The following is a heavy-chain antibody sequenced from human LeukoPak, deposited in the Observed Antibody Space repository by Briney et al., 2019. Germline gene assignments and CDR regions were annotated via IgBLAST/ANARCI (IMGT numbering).Heavy chain of an antibody. J-gene: IGHJ4*02. D-gene: IGHD4-11*01. CDR1: GFFISSGYY. CDR3: ARAYSRTPGDYYFDS. V-gene: IGHV4-38-2*01. CDR2: IYRNGNT. Sequence: PSETLSLTCADSGFFISSGYYWGWIRQPPGKGLEWIASIYRNGNTFYNPSLQSRVTISVDTSRNQISLQLGSATAADTAVYYCARAYSRTPGDYYFDSWGQGTVVTVSS.